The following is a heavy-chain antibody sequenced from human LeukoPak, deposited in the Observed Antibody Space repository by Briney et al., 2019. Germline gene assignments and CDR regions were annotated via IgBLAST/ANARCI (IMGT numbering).Heavy chain of an antibody. D-gene: IGHD6-6*01. CDR3: ARSAYSSSSILDY. Sequence: GGSLRLSCAASGFTFSSYAMSWVRQAPGKGLEWVSYISSSGSTIYYADSVKGRFTISRDNAKNSLYLQMNSLRAEDTAVYYCARSAYSSSSILDYWGQGTLVTVSS. V-gene: IGHV3-48*04. CDR2: ISSSGSTI. CDR1: GFTFSSYA. J-gene: IGHJ4*02.